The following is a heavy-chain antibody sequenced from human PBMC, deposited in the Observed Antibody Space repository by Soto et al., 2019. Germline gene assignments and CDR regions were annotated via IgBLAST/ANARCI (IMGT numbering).Heavy chain of an antibody. V-gene: IGHV3-72*01. CDR3: ARATYGSGTYYLDS. D-gene: IGHD3-10*01. J-gene: IGHJ4*02. CDR1: GFTLSDHY. CDR2: TRNRANGYTT. Sequence: GGSLRLSCAGSGFTLSDHYMDWVRQAPGKGLEWVGRTRNRANGYTTEYAASVEGRFTISRDDSKNSLYLQINSLKTEDSAVYYCARATYGSGTYYLDSWGQGTQVTVSS.